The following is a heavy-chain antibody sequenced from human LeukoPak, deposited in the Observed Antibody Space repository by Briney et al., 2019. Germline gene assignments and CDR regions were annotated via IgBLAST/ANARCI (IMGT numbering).Heavy chain of an antibody. CDR1: GYSFPSYW. CDR3: ARLDPGSLWFGELLPYGMDV. V-gene: IGHV5-51*01. Sequence: GESLKISCKGSGYSFPSYWVGWVRQMPGKGLEWMGIIHPGDSDTRYSPSFEGQVTISADKFISTAYLQWSSLKASDTAMYYCARLDPGSLWFGELLPYGMDVWGQGTTVTVSS. D-gene: IGHD3-10*01. CDR2: IHPGDSDT. J-gene: IGHJ6*02.